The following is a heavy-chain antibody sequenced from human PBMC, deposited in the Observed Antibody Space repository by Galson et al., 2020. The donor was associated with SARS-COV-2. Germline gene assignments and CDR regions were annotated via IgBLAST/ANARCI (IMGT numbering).Heavy chain of an antibody. V-gene: IGHV3-53*01. J-gene: IGHJ4*02. Sequence: GESLKISCAVSGFYVDKNYMSWVRQAPGKGLECVSVIYSSGRTYYTDSVKGRFAISRDTSKNTLYLQMNSLRVEDTAVYYCASSVVAPGGTTDYWGQGTLVAVSS. D-gene: IGHD1-1*01. CDR1: GFYVDKNY. CDR3: ASSVVAPGGTTDY. CDR2: IYSSGRT.